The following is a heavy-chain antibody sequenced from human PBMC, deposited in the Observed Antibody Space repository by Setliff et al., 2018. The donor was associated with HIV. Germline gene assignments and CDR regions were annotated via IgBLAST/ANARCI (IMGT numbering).Heavy chain of an antibody. Sequence: PGGSLRLSCAASGYTFTGAWMHWVRQAPGKGLEWVARIKSKRDGETKDFAAPVKGRFTMSRDDSENTLYLQMNSLNTEDTAIYYCTKVSSFCVGDCSATDKYYFDSWGQGTLVTVSS. CDR1: GYTFTGAW. D-gene: IGHD2-21*02. V-gene: IGHV3-15*01. J-gene: IGHJ4*02. CDR2: IKSKRDGETK. CDR3: TKVSSFCVGDCSATDKYYFDS.